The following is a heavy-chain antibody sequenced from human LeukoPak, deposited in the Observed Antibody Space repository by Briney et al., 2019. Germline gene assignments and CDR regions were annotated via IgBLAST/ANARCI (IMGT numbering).Heavy chain of an antibody. V-gene: IGHV3-48*03. CDR2: ISSSGSTI. CDR3: ASTPRYSYGVYYFDY. J-gene: IGHJ4*02. D-gene: IGHD5-18*01. CDR1: GFTFSSYE. Sequence: PGGSLRLSCAASGFTFSSYEMNWVRQAPGKGLEWVSYISSSGSTIYYADSVKGRFTISRDNAKNSLYLQMNSLRAEDTAVYYCASTPRYSYGVYYFDYWGQGTLVTVSS.